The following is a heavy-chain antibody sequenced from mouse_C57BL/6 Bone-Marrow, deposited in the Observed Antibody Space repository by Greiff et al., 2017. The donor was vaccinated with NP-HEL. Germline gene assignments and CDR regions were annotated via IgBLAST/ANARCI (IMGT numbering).Heavy chain of an antibody. D-gene: IGHD2-1*01. V-gene: IGHV1-19*01. CDR2: INPYNGGT. J-gene: IGHJ3*01. CDR3: ARSDGNYEFAY. CDR1: GYTFTDYY. Sequence: EVQLQQSGPVLVKPGASVKMSCKASGYTFTDYYMNWVKQSHGKSLEWIGVINPYNGGTSYNQKFKGKATLTVDKSSSTAYMELNSLTSEDSAVYYGARSDGNYEFAYWGQGTLVTVSA.